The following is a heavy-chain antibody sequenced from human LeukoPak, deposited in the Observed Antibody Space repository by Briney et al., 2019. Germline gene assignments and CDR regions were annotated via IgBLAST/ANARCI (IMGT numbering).Heavy chain of an antibody. Sequence: GGSLRLSCATSGFFFNSYWMTWVRQAPGKGLEWVANIKYDDSEKYLVESVKGRFTISRDNARNSLFLQMDSLRVEDMAVYYCVRGRDGSFWGRGTQVTVSS. CDR2: IKYDDSEK. J-gene: IGHJ4*02. D-gene: IGHD5-24*01. CDR3: VRGRDGSF. CDR1: GFFFNSYW. V-gene: IGHV3-7*01.